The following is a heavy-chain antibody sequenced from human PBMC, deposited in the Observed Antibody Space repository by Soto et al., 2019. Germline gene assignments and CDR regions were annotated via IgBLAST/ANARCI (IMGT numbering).Heavy chain of an antibody. V-gene: IGHV4-30-4*01. CDR2: IYYSGST. CDR3: AREGIVVVPPAMIRGMPRAFYI. CDR1: GGSISSGDYY. J-gene: IGHJ3*02. D-gene: IGHD2-2*01. Sequence: SETLSLTCTVSGGSISSGDYYWSWILQPPGKGLEWIGYIYYSGSTYYNPSLKSRVTISVDTSKNQFSLKLSSVTAADTAVYYCAREGIVVVPPAMIRGMPRAFYIMGQGTMVTVSS.